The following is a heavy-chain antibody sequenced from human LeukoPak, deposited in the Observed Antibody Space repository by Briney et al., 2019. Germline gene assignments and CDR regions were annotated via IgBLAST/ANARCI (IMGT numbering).Heavy chain of an antibody. V-gene: IGHV3-11*01. CDR2: ISRSGTTI. J-gene: IGHJ4*02. CDR1: EFTLSDYY. D-gene: IGHD3-22*01. Sequence: GGSLRLSCAASEFTLSDYYMSWIRQAPGKGLEWVSYISRSGTTIYYAGSVKGRFTISRDNAKNSLYLQMNSLRADDTAVYFCARDKYETSGCFDYWGQGALVTVSS. CDR3: ARDKYETSGCFDY.